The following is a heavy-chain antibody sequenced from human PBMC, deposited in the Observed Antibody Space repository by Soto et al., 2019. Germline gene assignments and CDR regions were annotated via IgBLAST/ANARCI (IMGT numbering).Heavy chain of an antibody. CDR3: ASTEDFFDY. J-gene: IGHJ4*02. Sequence: SETLSLTCSVSGVSLTSGTYYWSWIRQHPGKGLEWIGYIFYSGSTDYNPSLKSRVNISVDTSKTQFSLKLSSVTAADTAVYYCASTEDFFDYWGQGTLVT. CDR1: GVSLTSGTYY. CDR2: IFYSGST. V-gene: IGHV4-31*03.